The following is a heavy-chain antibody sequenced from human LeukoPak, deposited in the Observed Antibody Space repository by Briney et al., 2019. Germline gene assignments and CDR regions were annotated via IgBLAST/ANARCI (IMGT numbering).Heavy chain of an antibody. V-gene: IGHV4-38-2*02. Sequence: SETLSLTCTVSGYSISSGYYWGWIRQPPGKGLEWIGSIYHSGSTYYNPSLKSRVTISVDTSKNQFSLKLSSVTAADTAVYYCARDVVAAAGTWDYWGQGTLVTVSS. CDR2: IYHSGST. J-gene: IGHJ4*02. D-gene: IGHD6-13*01. CDR1: GYSISSGYY. CDR3: ARDVVAAAGTWDY.